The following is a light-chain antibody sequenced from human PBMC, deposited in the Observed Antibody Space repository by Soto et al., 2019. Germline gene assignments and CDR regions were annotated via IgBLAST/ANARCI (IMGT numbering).Light chain of an antibody. V-gene: IGKV1-39*01. CDR2: AAS. Sequence: DIQMTQSPSSLSASVGDRVTITCRASQSISSYLNWYQQKPGKAPKLLIYAASSLQSGVPSRFSGSGSGTDFNLTICSLQPDDFATYYCQQFNSYSKTLGQGTKVGIK. CDR1: QSISSY. CDR3: QQFNSYSKT. J-gene: IGKJ1*01.